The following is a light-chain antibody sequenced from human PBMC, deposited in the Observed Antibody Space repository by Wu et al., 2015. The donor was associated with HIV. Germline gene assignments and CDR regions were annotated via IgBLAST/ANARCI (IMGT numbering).Light chain of an antibody. J-gene: IGKJ1*01. Sequence: DIQMTQSPSSLSASVGDRVTITCRASQGISNFLAWYQQKPGKPPKVLIYAASTLQSGVPSRFRGSGSGTEFTLTISSLQPEDVATYYCQNYNSGPRAFGQGSKVEIK. CDR2: AAS. CDR3: QNYNSGPRA. CDR1: QGISNF. V-gene: IGKV1-27*01.